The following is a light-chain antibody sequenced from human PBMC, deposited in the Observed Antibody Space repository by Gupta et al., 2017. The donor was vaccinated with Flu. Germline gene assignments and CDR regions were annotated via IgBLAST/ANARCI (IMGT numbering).Light chain of an antibody. CDR1: TSAVGGYNY. CDR3: RSYAGNNNFWV. V-gene: IGLV2-8*01. J-gene: IGLJ3*02. CDR2: KDS. Sequence: TGTTSAVGGYNYVYWSPHHPGQAPKLLIYKDSRRHSAAPARFSASKSATTASMTVTGLQAEDEADYYCRSYAGNNNFWVFGGGTKLTVL.